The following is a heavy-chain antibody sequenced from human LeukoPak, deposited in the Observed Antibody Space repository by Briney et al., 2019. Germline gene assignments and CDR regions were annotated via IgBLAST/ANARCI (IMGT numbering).Heavy chain of an antibody. Sequence: SETLSLTCTISGGSISTGNHYWGWIRQPPGKGLEWIGSIHYTGTTYYNPSLKSRVTLSVDTSKNQFSLNLSSVTAAVTAVCYCARHGDGGPAEYFRHWGQGTLVTVSS. D-gene: IGHD4-23*01. CDR1: GGSISTGNHY. CDR2: IHYTGTT. J-gene: IGHJ1*01. V-gene: IGHV4-39*01. CDR3: ARHGDGGPAEYFRH.